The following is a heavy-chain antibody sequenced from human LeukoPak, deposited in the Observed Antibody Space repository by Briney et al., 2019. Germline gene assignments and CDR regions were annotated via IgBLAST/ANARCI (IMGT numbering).Heavy chain of an antibody. Sequence: ASVKVSCKASGYTFTTYYMHWVRQAPGQGLEWMGIINPSVGSTSHAQKFQGRVTMSRDTSTSTVYMELSSLRSEDTAVYYCAGSSVERQQLARFDYWGQGTLVTVSS. J-gene: IGHJ4*02. D-gene: IGHD6-13*01. CDR3: AGSSVERQQLARFDY. CDR1: GYTFTTYY. V-gene: IGHV1-46*01. CDR2: INPSVGST.